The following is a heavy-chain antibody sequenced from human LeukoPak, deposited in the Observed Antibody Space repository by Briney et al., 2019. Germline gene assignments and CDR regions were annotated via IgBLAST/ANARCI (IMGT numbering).Heavy chain of an antibody. CDR3: AKNMGPEYYYGMDV. V-gene: IGHV3-23*01. D-gene: IGHD2/OR15-2a*01. CDR2: IRGSGDNT. CDR1: GFTFSSCA. Sequence: GGSLRLSCAASGFTFSSCAMNWVRQAPGRGLEWVSAIRGSGDNTYYADSVRGRLTISRDNSKSTLYLQMNSLRAEDTAIYYCAKNMGPEYYYGMDVWGQGTTVTVSS. J-gene: IGHJ6*02.